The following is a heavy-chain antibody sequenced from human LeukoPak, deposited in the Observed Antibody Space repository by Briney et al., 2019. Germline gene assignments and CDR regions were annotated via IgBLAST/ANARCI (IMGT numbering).Heavy chain of an antibody. D-gene: IGHD3-22*01. CDR1: GFTFSSYA. CDR3: ASRCYYPSD. V-gene: IGHV3-23*01. J-gene: IGHJ4*02. Sequence: GGSLRLSCAASGFTFSSYAMSWVRQAPGKGLEWVSTISATTGSTHYADSVKGRFTISRDNSKNTLYLQMNSLRAEDTAFYYCASRCYYPSDGGQGTLVTVSS. CDR2: ISATTGST.